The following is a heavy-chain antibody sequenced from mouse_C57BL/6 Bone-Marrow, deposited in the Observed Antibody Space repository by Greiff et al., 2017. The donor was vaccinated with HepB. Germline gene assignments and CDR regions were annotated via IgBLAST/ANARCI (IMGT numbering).Heavy chain of an antibody. D-gene: IGHD3-1*01. CDR2: ISYDGSN. V-gene: IGHV3-6*01. J-gene: IGHJ2*01. Sequence: EVQLVESGPGLVKPSQSLSLTCSVTGYSITSGYYWNWIRQFPGNKLEWMGYISYDGSNNYNPSLKNRISITRDTAKNQFFLKLNSVTTEDTATYYCAREGYVPSFDYWGQGTTLTVSS. CDR1: GYSITSGYY. CDR3: AREGYVPSFDY.